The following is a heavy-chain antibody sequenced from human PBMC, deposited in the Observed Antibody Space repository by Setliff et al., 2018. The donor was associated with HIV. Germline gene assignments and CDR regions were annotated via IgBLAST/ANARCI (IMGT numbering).Heavy chain of an antibody. CDR1: GGSFSGYY. CDR3: ARGGYIAARFYYFDY. Sequence: SETLSLTYAVYGGSFSGYYWGWLRQPPGKGLEWIGSVYYTGSTYYSPSLNSRVTISVDTSKNQFSLKLSSVTAADTAVYYCARGGYIAARFYYFDYWGQGILVTVSS. D-gene: IGHD6-6*01. CDR2: VYYTGST. J-gene: IGHJ4*02. V-gene: IGHV4-34*01.